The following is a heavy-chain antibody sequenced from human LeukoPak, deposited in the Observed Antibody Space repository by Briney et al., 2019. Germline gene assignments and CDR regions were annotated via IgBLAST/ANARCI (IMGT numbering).Heavy chain of an antibody. V-gene: IGHV3-23*01. CDR3: AKGLTYSGSYAFNY. CDR2: IGGSGGST. J-gene: IGHJ4*02. CDR1: GFTFSSYG. Sequence: GGSLRLSCAASGFTFSSYGMNWVRLAPGKGLEWVSAIGGSGGSTYYADSVKGRFTISRDNSKNTLYLQMNSLRAEDTAVYYCAKGLTYSGSYAFNYWGQGTLVTVSS. D-gene: IGHD1-26*01.